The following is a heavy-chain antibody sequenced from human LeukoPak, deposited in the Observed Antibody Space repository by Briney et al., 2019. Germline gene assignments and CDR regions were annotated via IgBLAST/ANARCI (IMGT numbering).Heavy chain of an antibody. CDR2: IRYDGSNK. Sequence: PGGSLRLSCAASGFTFSNNGMHWVRQAPGKGLEWVAFIRYDGSNKYYADSVKGRFTISRDNSKNTLYLQMNSLRAEDTAVYYCAKGGHYYDSSGYRNLDYWGQGTLVTVSS. CDR3: AKGGHYYDSSGYRNLDY. D-gene: IGHD3-22*01. J-gene: IGHJ4*02. CDR1: GFTFSNNG. V-gene: IGHV3-30*02.